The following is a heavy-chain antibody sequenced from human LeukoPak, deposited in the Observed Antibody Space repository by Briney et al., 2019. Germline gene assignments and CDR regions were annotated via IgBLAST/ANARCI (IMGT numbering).Heavy chain of an antibody. V-gene: IGHV4-59*12. D-gene: IGHD2-15*01. CDR3: ARGNYCSGGSCYYMDV. CDR1: GGSISSYY. CDR2: IYYSGST. J-gene: IGHJ6*03. Sequence: SETLSLTCTVSGGSISSYYWSWIRQPPGKGLEWIGYIYYSGSTNYNPSLKSRVTISVDTSKNQFSLKLSSVTAADTAVYYCARGNYCSGGSCYYMDVWGKGTTVTISS.